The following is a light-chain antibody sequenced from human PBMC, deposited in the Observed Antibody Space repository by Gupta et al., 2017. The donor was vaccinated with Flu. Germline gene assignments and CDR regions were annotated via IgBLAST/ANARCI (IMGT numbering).Light chain of an antibody. CDR2: EVT. Sequence: QSALTQPASVSGSPGQSVTISCTGTSSDIGGYNYVSWYQQPPGKAPNLMIYEVTNRPSGVSNRFSGSKSGNTASLTISGLQAEDEADYFCGSYTSSSTWVFGGGTKLTVL. CDR1: SSDIGGYNY. J-gene: IGLJ3*02. CDR3: GSYTSSSTWV. V-gene: IGLV2-14*01.